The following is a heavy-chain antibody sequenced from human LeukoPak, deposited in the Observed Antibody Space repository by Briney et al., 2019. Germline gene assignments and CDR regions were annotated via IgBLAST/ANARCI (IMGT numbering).Heavy chain of an antibody. CDR1: GYTLTELS. D-gene: IGHD6-13*01. V-gene: IGHV1-24*01. CDR3: ATDSIAAAGTWGYYYYGMDV. CDR2: FDPEDGET. J-gene: IGHJ6*04. Sequence: ASVKVSCKVSGYTLTELSMHWVRQAPGKGLEWMGGFDPEDGETIYAQKFQGRVTMTEDTPTDTAYMELSSLRSEDTAVYYCATDSIAAAGTWGYYYYGMDVWGKGATVTVSS.